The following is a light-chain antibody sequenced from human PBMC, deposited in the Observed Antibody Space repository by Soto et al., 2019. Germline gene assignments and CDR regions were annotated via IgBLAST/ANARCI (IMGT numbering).Light chain of an antibody. CDR1: SSNIGSNT. CDR3: AAWDDSLNGWV. CDR2: SNN. Sequence: QAVVTQPPSASGTPGQRVTICCSGSSSNIGSNTVNWYQQLPETAPKVLIYSNNQRPSGVPDRFSVSKSGTSASLAISGLQSEDEAEYHCAAWDDSLNGWVFGGGTKLTVL. V-gene: IGLV1-44*01. J-gene: IGLJ3*02.